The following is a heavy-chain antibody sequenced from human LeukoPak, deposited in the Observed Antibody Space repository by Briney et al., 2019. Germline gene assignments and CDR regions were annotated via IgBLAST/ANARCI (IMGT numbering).Heavy chain of an antibody. D-gene: IGHD2-2*01. V-gene: IGHV3-53*01. CDR2: IYSGGNT. CDR3: ARVRSGYCDTTTCYGAVDY. CDR1: GFTVSSNY. Sequence: GSLRLSCAASGFTVSSNYMSWVRQAPGKGLEWVSVIYSGGNTYYADSVKGRFTISRDNSKNTLYLQMNSLRAEDTAMYYCARVRSGYCDTTTCYGAVDYWGQETLVTVSS. J-gene: IGHJ4*02.